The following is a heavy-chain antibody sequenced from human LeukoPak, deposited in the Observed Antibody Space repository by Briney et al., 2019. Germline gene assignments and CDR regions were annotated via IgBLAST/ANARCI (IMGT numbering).Heavy chain of an antibody. CDR2: ITPSGDST. CDR3: ARPTLGSFSLAFDL. D-gene: IGHD2-15*01. V-gene: IGHV1-46*01. Sequence: ASVKVSCKASGFTFTNYHLHWVRQAPGQGLEWMGIITPSGDSTTYAQKIQGRFTMSRDASTSTLYLELSSLRSEDTALYYCARPTLGSFSLAFDLWGQGTMVTVSS. J-gene: IGHJ3*01. CDR1: GFTFTNYH.